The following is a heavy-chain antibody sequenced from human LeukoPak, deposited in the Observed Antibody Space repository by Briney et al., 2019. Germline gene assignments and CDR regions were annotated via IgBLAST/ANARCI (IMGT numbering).Heavy chain of an antibody. CDR3: ASSAIAVAAHWYWFDP. D-gene: IGHD6-13*01. CDR2: ISSGSSYI. Sequence: GGSLRFSCAASGFTFSSYSMDWVRQAQGKGLEWVSSISSGSSYIYYADSVKGRFTISRDNAKNSLYLQMNSLRAEDTAVYYCASSAIAVAAHWYWFDPWGQGTLVTVSS. V-gene: IGHV3-21*01. J-gene: IGHJ5*02. CDR1: GFTFSSYS.